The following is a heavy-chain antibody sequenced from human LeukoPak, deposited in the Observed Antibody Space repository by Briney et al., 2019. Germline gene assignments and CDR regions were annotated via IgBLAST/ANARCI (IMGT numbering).Heavy chain of an antibody. J-gene: IGHJ6*03. CDR3: ARGGSYYDFWSGYYDYYYYMDV. Sequence: PSETLSLTCTVSGGSISSSSYYWGWIRQPPGKGLEWIASMYYRGSTYYNPSLKSRVTISVDTSKNQFSLKLSSVTAADTAVYYCARGGSYYDFWSGYYDYYYYMDVWGKGTTVTVSS. V-gene: IGHV4-39*01. D-gene: IGHD3-3*01. CDR1: GGSISSSSYY. CDR2: MYYRGST.